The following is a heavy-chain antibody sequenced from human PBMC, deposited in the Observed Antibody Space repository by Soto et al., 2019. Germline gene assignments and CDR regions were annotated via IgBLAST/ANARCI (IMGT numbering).Heavy chain of an antibody. Sequence: PGGSMRLCCAASGVTFDDYGMSWVRQAPGKGLEWVSAISCSGGSTYYADSVKGRFTISRDNSKNTLYLQMNSLRAEDTAVYYCAKDHRAFGTGSFDYWGQGTLVTVSS. J-gene: IGHJ4*02. CDR1: GVTFDDYG. CDR2: ISCSGGST. D-gene: IGHD3-16*01. CDR3: AKDHRAFGTGSFDY. V-gene: IGHV3-23*01.